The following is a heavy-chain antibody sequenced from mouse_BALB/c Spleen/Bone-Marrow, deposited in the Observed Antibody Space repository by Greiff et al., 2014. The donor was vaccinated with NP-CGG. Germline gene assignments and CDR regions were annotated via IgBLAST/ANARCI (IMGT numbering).Heavy chain of an antibody. Sequence: EVKLMESGGDLVKPGGSLKLSCAASGFTFSSYGMSWVRQTPDKRLERVATISSGGSYTYYPDSVKGRFTISRDNAKNTLYLQMSSLKSEDTAMYYCARLGRDYFDYWGQGTTLTVSS. J-gene: IGHJ2*01. D-gene: IGHD4-1*01. CDR3: ARLGRDYFDY. CDR1: GFTFSSYG. V-gene: IGHV5-6*01. CDR2: ISSGGSYT.